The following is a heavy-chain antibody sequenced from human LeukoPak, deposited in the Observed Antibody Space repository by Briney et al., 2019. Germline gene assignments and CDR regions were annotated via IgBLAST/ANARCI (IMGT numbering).Heavy chain of an antibody. Sequence: GGSLRLSCAASGFTFSDYYMTRIRQAPGKGLEWDSYISSSGSTIYYADSVKGRFTISRDNAKKSLYLQMNSLRAEDTAVYYCARYISSWSDFWGQGTLVTVSS. CDR2: ISSSGSTI. CDR3: ARYISSWSDF. D-gene: IGHD6-13*01. J-gene: IGHJ4*02. CDR1: GFTFSDYY. V-gene: IGHV3-11*01.